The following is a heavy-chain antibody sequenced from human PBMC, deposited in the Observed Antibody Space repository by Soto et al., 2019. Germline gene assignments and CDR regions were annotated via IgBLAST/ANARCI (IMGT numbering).Heavy chain of an antibody. D-gene: IGHD3-10*01. J-gene: IGHJ4*02. CDR3: ARVYGSGSYYFDS. V-gene: IGHV4-39*01. CDR1: GGSNSSGDYY. CDR2: IYYSGNT. Sequence: LSLTCTVSGGSNSSGDYYWGWIRQPPGKGLECIGIIYYSGNTYYSPSLKSRVTMSVDTSKNQFSLKLSSVSAADASMDYCARVYGSGSYYFDSWGQGTLVTVSS.